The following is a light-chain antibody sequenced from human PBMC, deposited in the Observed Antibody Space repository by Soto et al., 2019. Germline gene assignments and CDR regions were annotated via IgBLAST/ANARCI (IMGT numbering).Light chain of an antibody. CDR3: AAWDDSLNGFV. CDR1: SSNIGGNS. J-gene: IGLJ1*01. V-gene: IGLV1-44*01. CDR2: SNN. Sequence: VLTQPPSASGTPGQRVTISCSGSSSNIGGNSVNWYQQLPGTAPKLLIQSNNQRPSGVPDRFSGSKSGTSGSLAISGLQSEDEADYYCAAWDDSLNGFVFGTGTKVTVL.